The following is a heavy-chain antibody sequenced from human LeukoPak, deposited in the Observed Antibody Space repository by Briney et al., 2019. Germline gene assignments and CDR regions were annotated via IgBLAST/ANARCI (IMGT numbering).Heavy chain of an antibody. Sequence: PGGSLRLSCAASGFTFSSYEMNWVRQAPGKGLEWVAVIYTDGSTYYAESVKGRFTISRDNSKNTLYLQMNSLRAEDMAVYYCARDFGDIWGQGTLVTVSS. CDR3: ARDFGDI. D-gene: IGHD4/OR15-4a*01. CDR1: GFTFSSYE. V-gene: IGHV3-53*01. J-gene: IGHJ4*02. CDR2: IYTDGST.